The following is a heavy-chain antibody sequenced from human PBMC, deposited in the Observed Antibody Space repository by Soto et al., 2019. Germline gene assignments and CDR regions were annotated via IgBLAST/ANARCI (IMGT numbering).Heavy chain of an antibody. V-gene: IGHV3-23*01. D-gene: IGHD6-19*01. CDR1: GFTFRNYA. J-gene: IGHJ4*01. CDR2: LTRGDTP. CDR3: ARTDKFNSQAPGWANRFDY. Sequence: EVQLLESGGGFVQPGGSLRLFCAASGFTFRNYAMTWVRQVPGKGLEWVSTLTRGDTPHYVDTVKARFTISRDNSKSTLYLRITSLRAEETATYPSARTDKFNSQAPGWANRFDYWGYATLVTVSS.